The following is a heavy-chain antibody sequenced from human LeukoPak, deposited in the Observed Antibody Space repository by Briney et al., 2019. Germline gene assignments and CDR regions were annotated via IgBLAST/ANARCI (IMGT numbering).Heavy chain of an antibody. D-gene: IGHD5-12*01. CDR1: GGSISSGGYS. J-gene: IGHJ3*02. Sequence: SQTLCLTCAVSGGSISSGGYSWSWIRQPPGKGLEWIGYIYHSGSTYYNPSLKSRVTISVDRSKNQFSLKLSSVTAADTAVYYCARGGYSGYDDAFDIWGQGTMVTVSS. CDR2: IYHSGST. CDR3: ARGGYSGYDDAFDI. V-gene: IGHV4-30-2*01.